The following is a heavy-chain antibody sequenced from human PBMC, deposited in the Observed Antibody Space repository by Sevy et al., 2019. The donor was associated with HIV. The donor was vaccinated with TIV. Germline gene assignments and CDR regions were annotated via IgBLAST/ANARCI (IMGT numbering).Heavy chain of an antibody. CDR1: GFIFNSYW. CDR2: IKEDGSEG. D-gene: IGHD3-22*01. J-gene: IGHJ5*02. V-gene: IGHV3-7*01. Sequence: GGSLRLSCAASGFIFNSYWMTWVRQAPGKGLEWVANIKEDGSEGYYVDSVKGRFTVSRDNAENSLYLQMNSLRAEDTAMSYCATIGGVRGHYDSSNYYVSWFDPWGQGTLVTVSS. CDR3: ATIGGVRGHYDSSNYYVSWFDP.